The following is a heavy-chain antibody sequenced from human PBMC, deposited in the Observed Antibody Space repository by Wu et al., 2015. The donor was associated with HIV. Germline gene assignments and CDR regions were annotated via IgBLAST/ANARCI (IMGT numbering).Heavy chain of an antibody. CDR3: AREQPVREMATVPRAFDI. D-gene: IGHD5-24*01. CDR2: INPVFPAG. CDR1: GGIFKSYD. V-gene: IGHV1-69*05. J-gene: IGHJ3*02. Sequence: QVQLEQSGAEVKKTGSSVKVSCKASGGIFKSYDISWVRQAPGQGLEWMAGINPVFPAGKYAQKFQGRVTIITDELTSTVYMELSSLTSEDTAVYFCAREQPVREMATVPRAFDIWGQRDKWSLCLQ.